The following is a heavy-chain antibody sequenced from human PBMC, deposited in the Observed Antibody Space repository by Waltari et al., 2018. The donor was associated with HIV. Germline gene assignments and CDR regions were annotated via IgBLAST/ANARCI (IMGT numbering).Heavy chain of an antibody. CDR2: ISYDGSNK. Sequence: QVQLVESGGGVVQPGRSLRLSCAASGFTFSNYAMHWVRQAPGKGLEWVAVISYDGSNKYYADSVKGRFTSSRDNSKNTLYLQMNSLRAEDTAVYYCARDPQYCSSTSCSYYFDYWGQGTLVTVSS. D-gene: IGHD2-2*01. J-gene: IGHJ4*02. CDR1: GFTFSNYA. V-gene: IGHV3-30-3*01. CDR3: ARDPQYCSSTSCSYYFDY.